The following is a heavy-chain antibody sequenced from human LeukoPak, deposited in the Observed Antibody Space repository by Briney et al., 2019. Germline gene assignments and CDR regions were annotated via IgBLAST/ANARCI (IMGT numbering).Heavy chain of an antibody. CDR2: IKQDGSDK. CDR1: GFTFSRYW. V-gene: IGHV3-7*01. CDR3: ARTYKYDSGGYYRRFDN. Sequence: GGSLRLSCAASGFTFSRYWMTWVRQAPGKGLEWVANIKQDGSDKYYVDSVKGRFIISRDNAQNSLYLQMNSLRAEDTAVYYCARTYKYDSGGYYRRFDNWGQGTLVTVSS. D-gene: IGHD3-22*01. J-gene: IGHJ4*02.